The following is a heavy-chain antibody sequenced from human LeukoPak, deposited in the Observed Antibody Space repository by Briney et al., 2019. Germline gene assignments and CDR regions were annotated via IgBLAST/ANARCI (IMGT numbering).Heavy chain of an antibody. CDR2: ISAYNGNT. Sequence: ASVKVSCKASGYTFTSYGISWVRQAPGQGLEWMGWISAYNGNTNYAQKLQGRVTMTTDTSTSTAYMKPRSLRSDDTAVYYCARAVDYYDSSGYYRVCDYWGQGTLVTVSS. D-gene: IGHD3-22*01. V-gene: IGHV1-18*01. CDR1: GYTFTSYG. CDR3: ARAVDYYDSSGYYRVCDY. J-gene: IGHJ4*02.